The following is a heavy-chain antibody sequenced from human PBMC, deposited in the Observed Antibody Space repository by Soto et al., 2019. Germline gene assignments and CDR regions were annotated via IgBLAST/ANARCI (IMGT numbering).Heavy chain of an antibody. CDR2: IIPIFGTA. J-gene: IGHJ4*02. CDR3: AREGRLGWLRTKRGHLIFDY. CDR1: GGTFSSYA. V-gene: IGHV1-69*06. D-gene: IGHD2-21*01. Sequence: QVQLVQSGAEVKKPGSSVKVSCKASGGTFSSYAISWVRPAPGQGLEWMGGIIPIFGTANYAQKFQGRVTITADKSTSTAYRELSSLRSEDTAVYYCAREGRLGWLRTKRGHLIFDYWGQGTLVTVSS.